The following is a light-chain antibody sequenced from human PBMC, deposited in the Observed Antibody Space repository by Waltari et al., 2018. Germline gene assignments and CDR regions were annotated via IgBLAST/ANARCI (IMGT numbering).Light chain of an antibody. V-gene: IGLV2-8*01. CDR3: SSYAGSLYV. CDR1: SSDVGGFHY. CDR2: EVS. Sequence: QSALTQPPSASGSPGLSVTISCTCTSSDVGGFHYLAWYQQHPGKAPKLMMYEVSKRPSGVPDRLSGSKSGNTASLTVSGLQAEDEADYYCSSYAGSLYVFGTGTKVTVL. J-gene: IGLJ1*01.